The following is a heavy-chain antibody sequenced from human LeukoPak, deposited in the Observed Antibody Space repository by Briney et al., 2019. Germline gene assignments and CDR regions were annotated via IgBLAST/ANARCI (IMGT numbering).Heavy chain of an antibody. CDR2: INHSGST. CDR3: ALYSSSGGGFDY. V-gene: IGHV4-34*01. D-gene: IGHD6-6*01. CDR1: GGSFSGYY. J-gene: IGHJ4*02. Sequence: SETLSLTCAVYGGSFSGYYWSWIRQPPGKGLEWIGEINHSGSTNYNPSLKSRVTILVDTSKNQFSLKLSSVTAADTAVYYCALYSSSGGGFDYWGQGTLVTVSS.